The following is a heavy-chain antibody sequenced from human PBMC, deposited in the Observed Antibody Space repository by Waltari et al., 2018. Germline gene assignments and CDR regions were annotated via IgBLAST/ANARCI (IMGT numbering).Heavy chain of an antibody. CDR1: GYSISSGYY. V-gene: IGHV4-38-2*01. J-gene: IGHJ6*02. D-gene: IGHD3-16*01. CDR2: IYHSGST. CDR3: AGHSGGGDYYYGMDV. Sequence: QVQLQESGPGLVKPSETLSLTCAVSGYSISSGYYWGWIRQPPGKGLEWIGSIYHSGSTYYNPSLKSRVTISVDTSKNQFSLKLSSVTAADTAVYYCAGHSGGGDYYYGMDVWGQGTTVTVSS.